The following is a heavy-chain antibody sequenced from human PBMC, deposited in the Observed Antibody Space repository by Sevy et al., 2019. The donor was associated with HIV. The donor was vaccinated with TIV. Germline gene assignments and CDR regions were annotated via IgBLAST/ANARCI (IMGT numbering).Heavy chain of an antibody. CDR3: AKSMGGFDAFDI. D-gene: IGHD6-25*01. J-gene: IGHJ3*02. Sequence: GGFLRLSCAASGFTFSSYDMSWVRQAPGKGLEWVSVISGSGVSTYYADSVKGRFTISRDNSKNTLYLQLNSLRAEDTAVYYCAKSMGGFDAFDIWGQGTMVTVSS. V-gene: IGHV3-23*01. CDR1: GFTFSSYD. CDR2: ISGSGVST.